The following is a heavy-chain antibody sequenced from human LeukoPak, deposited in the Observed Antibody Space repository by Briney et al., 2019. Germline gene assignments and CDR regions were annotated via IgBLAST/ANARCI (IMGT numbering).Heavy chain of an antibody. D-gene: IGHD6-19*01. Sequence: ASVKVSCKASGYTFTSYYMHWVRQAPGQGLEWMGIINPSGGSTSYAQKFQGRVAMTRDTSTSTVYMELSSLRSEDTAVYYCARAGWPDAFDIWGQGTMVTVSS. V-gene: IGHV1-46*01. CDR3: ARAGWPDAFDI. CDR1: GYTFTSYY. CDR2: INPSGGST. J-gene: IGHJ3*02.